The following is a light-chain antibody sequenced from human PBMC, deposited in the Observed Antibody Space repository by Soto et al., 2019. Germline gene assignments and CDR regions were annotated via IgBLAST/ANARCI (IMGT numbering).Light chain of an antibody. CDR1: SSNVGRNT. V-gene: IGLV1-44*01. Sequence: QSVLTQPPSAYGTPGQRVTISGSGSSSNVGRNTVNWYQQLPGTAPKLLIYSNNQRPSGVPDRFSGSKSGTSASLAISGLQSEDEADYYCAAWDDSLNAVVFGGGTKLTVL. CDR2: SNN. J-gene: IGLJ2*01. CDR3: AAWDDSLNAVV.